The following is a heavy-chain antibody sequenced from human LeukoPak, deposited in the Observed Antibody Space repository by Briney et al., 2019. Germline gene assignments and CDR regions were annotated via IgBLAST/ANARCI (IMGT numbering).Heavy chain of an antibody. CDR1: GGSFSRYS. V-gene: IGHV4-34*01. CDR2: INHSGST. D-gene: IGHD3-10*01. CDR3: ARLRMVRGVIITFDY. J-gene: IGHJ4*02. Sequence: ASETLSLTCAVYGGSFSRYSWSWIRQPPGKGLEWIGEINHSGSTNYNPSLKGRVTISVDTSKNQFSLKLRSVTAADTAVYYCARLRMVRGVIITFDYWGQGTLVTVSS.